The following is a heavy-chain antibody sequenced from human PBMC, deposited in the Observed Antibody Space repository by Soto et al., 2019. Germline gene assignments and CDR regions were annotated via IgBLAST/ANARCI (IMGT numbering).Heavy chain of an antibody. CDR3: ARRSSTYLNEIIYDP. V-gene: IGHV1-2*02. CDR2: IKPDSGDT. Sequence: ASVKVSCKASRYTFTSYDIFWVRQSPGQGLEWMGWIKPDSGDTHYAQNFQGRVTMTRDTSINTAYMELNNLVSDDTAVYYCARRSSTYLNEIIYDPWGQGTLVTVSS. D-gene: IGHD2-2*01. J-gene: IGHJ5*02. CDR1: RYTFTSYD.